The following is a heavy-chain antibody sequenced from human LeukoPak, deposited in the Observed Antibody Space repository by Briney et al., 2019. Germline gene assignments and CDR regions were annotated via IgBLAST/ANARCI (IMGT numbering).Heavy chain of an antibody. Sequence: PGGSLRLSCADSGFLFSNSWMAWVRQAPGRGLECLANINQDGSAKTCVESVKGRFTISRDNAKNSLYLQMNSLRAEDTAMYYCARDSGYNAFDYWGQGTLVTVPS. CDR3: ARDSGYNAFDY. V-gene: IGHV3-7*05. CDR2: INQDGSAK. CDR1: GFLFSNSW. J-gene: IGHJ4*02. D-gene: IGHD5-12*01.